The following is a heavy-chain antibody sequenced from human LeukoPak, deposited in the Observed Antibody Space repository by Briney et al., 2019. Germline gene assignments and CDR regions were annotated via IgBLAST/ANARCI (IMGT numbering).Heavy chain of an antibody. V-gene: IGHV3-43*02. CDR3: AKGKNTGSYLSHVDY. CDR1: GFTFSRHG. Sequence: PGGSLRLSCAASGFTFSRHGMSWVRQAPGKGLEWVSLITWDGGSTYYADSVKGRFTISRDNSKNSLYLQMNSLRTEDTALYYCAKGKNTGSYLSHVDYWGQGTLVTVSS. CDR2: ITWDGGST. J-gene: IGHJ4*02. D-gene: IGHD3-10*01.